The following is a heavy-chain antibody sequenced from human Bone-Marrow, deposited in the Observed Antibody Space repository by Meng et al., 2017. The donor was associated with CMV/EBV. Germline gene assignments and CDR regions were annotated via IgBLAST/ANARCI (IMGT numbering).Heavy chain of an antibody. D-gene: IGHD6-6*01. J-gene: IGHJ6*02. CDR3: ARRKSSSSVGGMDV. CDR1: GFTFSSYW. V-gene: IGHV3-74*01. Sequence: GESLKISCAASGFTFSSYWMHWVRQAPGKGLVWVSRINSDGRSTSYTDSVKGRFTISRDNAKNTLYLQMNSLRAEDTAVYYCARRKSSSSVGGMDVWGQGTTVTVSS. CDR2: INSDGRST.